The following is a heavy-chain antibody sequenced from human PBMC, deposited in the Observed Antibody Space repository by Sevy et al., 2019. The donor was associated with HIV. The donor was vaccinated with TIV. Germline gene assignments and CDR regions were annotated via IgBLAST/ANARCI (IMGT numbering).Heavy chain of an antibody. V-gene: IGHV3-53*01. Sequence: GGSLRLSCAASGFTVSSNYMSWVRQAPGKGLEWVSVIYSGGSTYYADSVKGRFTISRDNSKNTLYLQMNSLRAEDTAVYYCARVRIVVVTAHLHDAFDIWGQGTMVTVSS. D-gene: IGHD2-21*02. J-gene: IGHJ3*02. CDR3: ARVRIVVVTAHLHDAFDI. CDR2: IYSGGST. CDR1: GFTVSSNY.